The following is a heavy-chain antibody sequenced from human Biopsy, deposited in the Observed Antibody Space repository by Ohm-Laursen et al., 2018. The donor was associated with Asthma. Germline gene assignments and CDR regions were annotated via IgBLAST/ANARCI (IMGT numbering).Heavy chain of an antibody. CDR2: IYSGGTS. D-gene: IGHD6-19*01. CDR3: ARRDSSGWSHYYFDY. CDR1: GFTFRNYG. V-gene: IGHV3-53*01. Sequence: SLRLSCAASGFTFRNYGMHWVRQAPGKGLEWVSVIYSGGTSDTADSVRGRFTISRDFYKNTLYLQMDSLRAEDTAVYYCARRDSSGWSHYYFDYWGQGTLVTVSS. J-gene: IGHJ4*02.